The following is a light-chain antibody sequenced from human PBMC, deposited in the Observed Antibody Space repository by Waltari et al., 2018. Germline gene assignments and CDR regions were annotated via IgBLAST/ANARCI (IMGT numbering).Light chain of an antibody. CDR2: GAS. J-gene: IGKJ2*01. CDR1: QSVSSD. V-gene: IGKV3-15*01. CDR3: QQYNEWPPYT. Sequence: EIVMTQSPATLSVSPGDRATLSCRASQSVSSDLAWDQQKPGQAPPFLIYGASTRDSGIPARFSGSGSATEFTLTISSLQSEDFAIYYCQQYNEWPPYTFGQGTKLEIK.